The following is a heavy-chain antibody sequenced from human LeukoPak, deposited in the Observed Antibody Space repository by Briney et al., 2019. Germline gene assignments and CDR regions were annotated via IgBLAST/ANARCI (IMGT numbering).Heavy chain of an antibody. J-gene: IGHJ3*02. CDR1: GFTFSSYA. V-gene: IGHV3-23*01. Sequence: GGSLRLSCAASGFTFSSYAMSWVRQAPGKGLEWVSAISGSGGSTYYADSVKGRFTISRDNSKNTLYLQMNSLRAEDTAVYYCAKWGPMVRGVIPKNPWGLPGGDAFDIWGQGTMVTVSS. D-gene: IGHD3-10*01. CDR2: ISGSGGST. CDR3: AKWGPMVRGVIPKNPWGLPGGDAFDI.